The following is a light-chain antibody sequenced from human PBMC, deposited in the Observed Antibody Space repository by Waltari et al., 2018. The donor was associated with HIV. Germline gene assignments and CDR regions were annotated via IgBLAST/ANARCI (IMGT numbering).Light chain of an antibody. V-gene: IGKV4-1*01. Sequence: IVMPSSPDSPAASLGVAAIIYWSSRRTVFYSSNNQNYLAWYLQKPGQSPKVLIFWASTRAVGVPDRFRGSGSGTDFSLTLSSLQADDVGVYFCQQYYTVPPTFGGGTKVEI. CDR3: QQYYTVPPT. CDR2: WAS. J-gene: IGKJ4*01. CDR1: RTVFYSSNNQNY.